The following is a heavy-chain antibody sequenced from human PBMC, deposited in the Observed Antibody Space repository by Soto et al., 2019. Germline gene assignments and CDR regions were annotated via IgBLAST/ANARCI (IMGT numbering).Heavy chain of an antibody. CDR3: RRSSRYSTDV. Sequence: QLQLQESGPGLVKPSETLSLTCTVSGGSISSSSYWGWIRQPPGKGLEWIGSIYSTGNTYYNPSLKSRVSISADTSKSQFSLKLTSVTAADTAVYYCRRSSRYSTDVWGQGTTVTVSS. CDR2: IYSTGNT. CDR1: GGSISSSSY. J-gene: IGHJ6*02. D-gene: IGHD6-13*01. V-gene: IGHV4-39*01.